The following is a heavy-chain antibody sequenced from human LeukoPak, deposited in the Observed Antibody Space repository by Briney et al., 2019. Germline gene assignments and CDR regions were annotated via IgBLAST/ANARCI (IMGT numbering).Heavy chain of an antibody. J-gene: IGHJ5*02. CDR3: ARGLEGIAAAGTRWFDP. Sequence: SETLSLSCAVYGGSFSGYYWSWIRQPPGKGLEWIGEINHSGSTNYNPSLKSRVTISVDTSKNQFSLKLRSVTAADTAVYYCARGLEGIAAAGTRWFDPWGQGTLVTVSS. V-gene: IGHV4-34*01. CDR2: INHSGST. CDR1: GGSFSGYY. D-gene: IGHD6-13*01.